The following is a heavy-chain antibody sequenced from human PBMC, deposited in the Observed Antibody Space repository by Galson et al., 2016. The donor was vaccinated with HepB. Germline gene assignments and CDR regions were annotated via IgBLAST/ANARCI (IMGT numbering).Heavy chain of an antibody. V-gene: IGHV3-15*01. CDR3: TTKLGFTYGLDY. CDR1: GFSFSNAW. CDR2: IKTVGGAT. Sequence: SLRLSCAASGFSFSNAWMNWVRQAPGKGLEWVGRIKTVGGATDYAAPVEGRFTISGDDSRNTLYLQMGSLKTEDTAVYYCTTKLGFTYGLDYWGQGTLVTVSS. D-gene: IGHD5-18*01. J-gene: IGHJ4*02.